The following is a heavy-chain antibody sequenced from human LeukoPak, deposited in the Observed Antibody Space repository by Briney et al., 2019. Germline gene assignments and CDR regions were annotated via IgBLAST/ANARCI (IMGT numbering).Heavy chain of an antibody. Sequence: ASVKVSCKVSGYTLTELSMHWVRQAPGKGLEWMGGFDPEDGETIYAQKFQGRVTMTEDTSTDTAYMELSSLRSEDTAVCYCATSDTIFGVVLSGPFDYWGQGTLVTVSS. D-gene: IGHD3-3*01. J-gene: IGHJ4*02. CDR3: ATSDTIFGVVLSGPFDY. V-gene: IGHV1-24*01. CDR2: FDPEDGET. CDR1: GYTLTELS.